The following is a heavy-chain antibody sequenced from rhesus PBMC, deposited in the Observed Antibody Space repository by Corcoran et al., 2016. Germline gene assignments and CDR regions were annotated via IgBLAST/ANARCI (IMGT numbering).Heavy chain of an antibody. CDR2: IYGSASST. CDR3: ARDSTLYSIPFDY. J-gene: IGHJ4*01. Sequence: QLQLQESGPGLVKSSETLSVTCAVPGGSISSNYWSWIRQPPGKGLEWIGLIYGSASSTNYNPSLKSRVTLSVDTSKNQLSLKLNSVTAADTAVYYCARDSTLYSIPFDYWGQGVLVTVSS. V-gene: IGHV4-169*02. D-gene: IGHD4-23*01. CDR1: GGSISSNY.